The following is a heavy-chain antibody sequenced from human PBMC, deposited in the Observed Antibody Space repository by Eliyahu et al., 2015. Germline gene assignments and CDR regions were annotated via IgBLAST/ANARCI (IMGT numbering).Heavy chain of an antibody. CDR3: ARSIAARTPHPAFLAN. CDR2: ISGSGGST. D-gene: IGHD6-6*01. V-gene: IGHV3-23*01. Sequence: EVQLLESGGGLVQPGGSLRLSCAASGFTFSSYAMSWVRQAPGKGLEWVSAISGSGGSTYYADSVKGRFTISRDNSKNTLYLQMNSLRAEDTAVYYCARSIAARTPHPAFLANWGQGTLVTVSS. CDR1: GFTFSSYA. J-gene: IGHJ4*02.